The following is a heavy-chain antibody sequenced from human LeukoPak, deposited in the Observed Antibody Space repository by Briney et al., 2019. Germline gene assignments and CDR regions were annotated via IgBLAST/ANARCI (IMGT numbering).Heavy chain of an antibody. J-gene: IGHJ4*02. CDR3: AAQRAVGFDY. D-gene: IGHD6-19*01. CDR2: IKQDGSQK. CDR1: GFTFSTYY. V-gene: IGHV3-7*01. Sequence: GGSLSLSCAASGFTFSTYYMTWVRQAPGKGLEWVANIKQDGSQKYYVDSVQGRFTISRDNAKSSLYLQMNSLRAEDTAVYYCAAQRAVGFDYWGQGTLVTVSS.